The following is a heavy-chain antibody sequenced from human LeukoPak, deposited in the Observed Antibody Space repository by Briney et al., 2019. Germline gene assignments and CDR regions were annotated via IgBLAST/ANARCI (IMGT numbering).Heavy chain of an antibody. Sequence: GASVKVSCKASGYTFTGYYMHWVRQAPAQGLEWMGLINPNSGGTNYAQKFQGWVTMTRDTSISTAYMELSRLRSDDTAVYYCARARGVRGVTSYFDYWGQGTLVTVSS. CDR1: GYTFTGYY. J-gene: IGHJ4*02. V-gene: IGHV1-2*04. CDR2: INPNSGGT. CDR3: ARARGVRGVTSYFDY. D-gene: IGHD3-10*01.